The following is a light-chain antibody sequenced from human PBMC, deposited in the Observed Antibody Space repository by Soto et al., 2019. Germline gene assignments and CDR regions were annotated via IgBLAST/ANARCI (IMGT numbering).Light chain of an antibody. J-gene: IGKJ5*01. CDR1: QGVTTN. CDR3: QQRSNWPIT. Sequence: TQSPGTLSVSPGERATLSCRAAQGVTTNFAWYQQKSGQSPRLLIYDVSNRATGVPARFSGSGSETEFTLTISSLELEDFAVYYCQQRSNWPITFGQGTRLEIK. V-gene: IGKV3D-11*01. CDR2: DVS.